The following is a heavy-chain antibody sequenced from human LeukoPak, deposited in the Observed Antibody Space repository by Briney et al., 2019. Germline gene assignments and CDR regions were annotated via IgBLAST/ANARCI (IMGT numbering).Heavy chain of an antibody. CDR3: ERDQKNYDSSGYDP. CDR1: LGTFSSYA. J-gene: IGHJ5*02. Sequence: SVKVSCKASLGTFSSYAISWVRQAPAQGLEWMGRIIPIFGIANDAQKFQGRVTITADKSTSTAYMELSSLRSEDTDVYYCERDQKNYDSSGYDPWGQGTLVTVSS. CDR2: IIPIFGIA. D-gene: IGHD3-22*01. V-gene: IGHV1-69*04.